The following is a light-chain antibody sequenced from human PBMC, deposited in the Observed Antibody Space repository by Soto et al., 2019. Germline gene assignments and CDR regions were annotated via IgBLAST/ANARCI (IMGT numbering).Light chain of an antibody. V-gene: IGKV3-15*01. CDR1: QSVSSD. CDR3: QQYNNWPIT. Sequence: ETVMTQFPATLSVSPGERVILSCRAGQSVSSDLAWYQQRLGQAPRLLIYGASSRATGIPARFGDSGSGTEFTLTISSLQSEDFAVYYCQQYNNWPITFGPGTKVDIK. J-gene: IGKJ3*01. CDR2: GAS.